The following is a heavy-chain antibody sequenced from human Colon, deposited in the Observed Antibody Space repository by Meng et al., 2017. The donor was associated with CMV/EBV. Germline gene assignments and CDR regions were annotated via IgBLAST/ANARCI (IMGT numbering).Heavy chain of an antibody. Sequence: SETLSLTCTMSGYSFISGYYWGWIRLPPGKGLEWIGSSYHSGYIYYNPPLKSRVTISVDTSKNQFSLKPSSVTAADTAVYYCARGKIVVVPTAGNWFDPWGQGTLVTVSS. CDR2: SYHSGYI. J-gene: IGHJ5*02. V-gene: IGHV4-38-2*02. CDR1: GYSFISGYY. CDR3: ARGKIVVVPTAGNWFDP. D-gene: IGHD2-2*01.